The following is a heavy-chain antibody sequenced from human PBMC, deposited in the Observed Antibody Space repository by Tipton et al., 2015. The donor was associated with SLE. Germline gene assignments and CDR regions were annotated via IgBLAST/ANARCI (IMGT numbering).Heavy chain of an antibody. J-gene: IGHJ4*02. Sequence: TLSLTCTVSGGSISTYYWSWIRQPPGKGLEWIGYIYDSGSTSYNPSLKSRVTISEDTSKQQFSLKLTSLTAADTAVYYCAREVDIRFDFWGQGSLVTVSS. D-gene: IGHD2-15*01. CDR2: IYDSGST. CDR1: GGSISTYY. CDR3: AREVDIRFDF. V-gene: IGHV4-59*12.